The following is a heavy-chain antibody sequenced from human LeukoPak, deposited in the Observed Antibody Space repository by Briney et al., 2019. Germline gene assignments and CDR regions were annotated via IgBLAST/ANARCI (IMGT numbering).Heavy chain of an antibody. CDR2: LSNSGGST. Sequence: GGSLRLSCAASGFTVSSNYMSWVRQAPGKGLEWVSALSNSGGSTYYADSVKGRFTISRDNSKNTLYLQMNSLRAEDTAVYYCAKDARCSSTSCYNDYWGQGTLVTVSS. CDR1: GFTVSSNY. J-gene: IGHJ4*02. CDR3: AKDARCSSTSCYNDY. D-gene: IGHD2-2*02. V-gene: IGHV3-23*01.